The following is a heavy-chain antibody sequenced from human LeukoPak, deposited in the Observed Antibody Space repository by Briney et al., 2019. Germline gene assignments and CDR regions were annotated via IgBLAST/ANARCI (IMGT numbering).Heavy chain of an antibody. J-gene: IGHJ4*02. CDR1: GGSISSHY. CDR3: ARVVSSYYDSSGYSPGPLFDY. V-gene: IGHV4-59*06. CDR2: IYYSGST. D-gene: IGHD3-22*01. Sequence: SETLSLTCTVSGGSISSHYWSWIRQHPGKGLEWIGYIYYSGSTYYNPSLKSRVTISVDTSKNQFSLKLSSVTAADTAVYYCARVVSSYYDSSGYSPGPLFDYWGQGTLVTVSS.